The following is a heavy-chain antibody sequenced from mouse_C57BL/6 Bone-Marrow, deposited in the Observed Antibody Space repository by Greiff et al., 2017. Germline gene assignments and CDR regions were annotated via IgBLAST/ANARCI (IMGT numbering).Heavy chain of an antibody. Sequence: QVQLQQSGAELAKPGASVKLSCQASGYTFTSYWMHWVKQRPGQGLEWIGYINPSSGYTKYNQKFKDKATLTADKSSSTAYMQLSSLTYEDSAVYYCAVAYYSNLFDYWGQGTTLTVSS. CDR2: INPSSGYT. V-gene: IGHV1-7*01. CDR3: AVAYYSNLFDY. D-gene: IGHD2-5*01. J-gene: IGHJ2*01. CDR1: GYTFTSYW.